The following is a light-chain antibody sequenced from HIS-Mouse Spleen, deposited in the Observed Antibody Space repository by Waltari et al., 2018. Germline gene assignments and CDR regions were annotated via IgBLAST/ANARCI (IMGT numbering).Light chain of an antibody. V-gene: IGLV2-14*01. Sequence: QSALTQPASVSGSPGQSITISCTGTSSDVGGYHYVSWYQQHPGKAPKLMIYEVSSRPSGVSNRFSGSKSGNTASLTISGLQAEDEADYYCSSYTSSSTYVFGTGTKVTVL. CDR2: EVS. CDR1: SSDVGGYHY. J-gene: IGLJ1*01. CDR3: SSYTSSSTYV.